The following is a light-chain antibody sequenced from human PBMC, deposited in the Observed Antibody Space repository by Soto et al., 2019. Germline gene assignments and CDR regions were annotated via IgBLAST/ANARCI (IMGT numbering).Light chain of an antibody. V-gene: IGLV1-44*01. J-gene: IGLJ1*01. CDR1: SSNIGINT. CDR3: ATWDDSLDVHV. Sequence: VLTQPPSASGTPGQTITISCSGGSSNIGINTVNWYEHLPGTAPRLLIYGNNRRPSGVPDRFSGSKSGTSASLAISGLQSEDEGHYYCATWDDSLDVHVFGTGTKVTVL. CDR2: GNN.